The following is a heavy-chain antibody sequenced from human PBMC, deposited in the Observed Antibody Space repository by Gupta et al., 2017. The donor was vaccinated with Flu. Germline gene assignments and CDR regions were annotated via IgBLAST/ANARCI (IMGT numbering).Heavy chain of an antibody. Sequence: EVQLVESGGGLVQPGRSLRLSCAASGFTFDDYAMHWVRQAPGKGLEWVSGISWNSGSIGYADSVKGRFTISRDNAKNSLYLQMNSLRAEDTALYYCAKDIRGYKYSGLDYWGQGTLVTVSS. V-gene: IGHV3-9*01. J-gene: IGHJ4*02. CDR3: AKDIRGYKYSGLDY. D-gene: IGHD5-24*01. CDR1: GFTFDDYA. CDR2: ISWNSGSI.